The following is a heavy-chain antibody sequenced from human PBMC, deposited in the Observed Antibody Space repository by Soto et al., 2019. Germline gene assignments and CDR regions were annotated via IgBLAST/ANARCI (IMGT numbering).Heavy chain of an antibody. V-gene: IGHV1-2*02. CDR2: IDPKSGGT. CDR3: ARVSVDVPE. D-gene: IGHD5-12*01. J-gene: IGHJ4*02. Sequence: GASVKVSCKTSGPTFIAYYIHWVRQAPGQGLEWMGWIDPKSGGTTYEQKFLGRVTMTRDTSINKHYMDLNRLTSDVSAGYYCARVSVDVPEWGQGTLITVSS. CDR1: GPTFIAYY.